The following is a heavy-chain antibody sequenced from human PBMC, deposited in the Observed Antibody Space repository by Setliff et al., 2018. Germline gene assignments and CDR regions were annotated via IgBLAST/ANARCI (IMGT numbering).Heavy chain of an antibody. CDR2: ISAYNGYI. V-gene: IGHV1-18*01. Sequence: ASVKVSCKASGYTFSNYGISWVRQAPGQGLEWMGWISAYNGYIIYAQKLQGRVTMTTDTSTSTAYMEVRSLRSDDTAVYYCARAPGTVVVPASRSAFDIWGPGTMVTVSS. CDR3: ARAPGTVVVPASRSAFDI. D-gene: IGHD2-2*01. J-gene: IGHJ3*02. CDR1: GYTFSNYG.